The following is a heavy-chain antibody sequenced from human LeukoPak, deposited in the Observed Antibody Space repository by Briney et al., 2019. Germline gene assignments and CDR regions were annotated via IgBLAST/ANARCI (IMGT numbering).Heavy chain of an antibody. J-gene: IGHJ6*04. CDR2: ITHSGST. CDR1: GGSFSGYY. V-gene: IGHV4-34*01. Sequence: SETLSLTCAVYGGSFSGYYWSWIRQPPGKGLEWIGEITHSGSTYYNPSLKSRVTISVDTSNNQFSLKLSSVTAADTAVYYCGRRLDVWGKGTTVTVSS. CDR3: GRRLDV.